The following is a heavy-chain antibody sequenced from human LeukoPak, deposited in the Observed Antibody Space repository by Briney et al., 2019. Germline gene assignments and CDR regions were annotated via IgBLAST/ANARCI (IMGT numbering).Heavy chain of an antibody. J-gene: IGHJ4*02. CDR2: INAGNGNT. CDR1: GYTFTSYA. V-gene: IGHV1-3*01. Sequence: GASVKVSCTASGYTFTSYAMHWVRQAPGQRLEWMGWINAGNGNTKYSQKFQGRVTITRDTSASTAYMELSSLRSEDTAVYYCTRGSLASSGWYVLGYWGQGTLVTVSS. CDR3: TRGSLASSGWYVLGY. D-gene: IGHD6-19*01.